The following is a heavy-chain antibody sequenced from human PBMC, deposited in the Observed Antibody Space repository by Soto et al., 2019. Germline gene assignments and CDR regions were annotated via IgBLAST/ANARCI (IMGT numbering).Heavy chain of an antibody. CDR3: AKSAPTYYDILTGYYQDNYYYYYMDV. Sequence: GSLRLSCAASGFTFSSYAMSWVRQAPGKGLEWVSAISGSGGSTYYADSVKGRFTISRDNSKNTLYLQMNSLRAEDTAVYYCAKSAPTYYDILTGYYQDNYYYYYMDVWGKGTTVTVSS. V-gene: IGHV3-23*01. D-gene: IGHD3-9*01. CDR1: GFTFSSYA. CDR2: ISGSGGST. J-gene: IGHJ6*03.